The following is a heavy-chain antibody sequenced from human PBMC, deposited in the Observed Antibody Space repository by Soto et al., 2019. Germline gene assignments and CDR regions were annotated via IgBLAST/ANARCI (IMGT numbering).Heavy chain of an antibody. J-gene: IGHJ6*02. D-gene: IGHD6-25*01. CDR2: ISSSSSTI. Sequence: EVQLVESGGGLVQPGGSLRLSCAASGFTFSSYSMNWVRQAPGKGLEWVSYISSSSSTIYYADSLKGRFTITRDNAKNALYLQIKRRRDEDTAVYYCARDPSAAAYYYYYYGMDVWGQGTTVTVSS. CDR1: GFTFSSYS. CDR3: ARDPSAAAYYYYYYGMDV. V-gene: IGHV3-48*02.